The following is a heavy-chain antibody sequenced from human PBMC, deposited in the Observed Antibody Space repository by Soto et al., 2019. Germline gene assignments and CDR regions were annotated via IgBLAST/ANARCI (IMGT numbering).Heavy chain of an antibody. D-gene: IGHD6-19*01. Sequence: QVQLVQSGAEVKKPGSSVKVSCKASGGTFSSYTISWVRQAPGQGLEWMGRIIPILGIANYAQKFQGRVPITADKSTSTAYMELSSLRSEDMAVYYCAVLAVAAQRYAFDIWGQGTMVTVSS. J-gene: IGHJ3*02. V-gene: IGHV1-69*02. CDR2: IIPILGIA. CDR3: AVLAVAAQRYAFDI. CDR1: GGTFSSYT.